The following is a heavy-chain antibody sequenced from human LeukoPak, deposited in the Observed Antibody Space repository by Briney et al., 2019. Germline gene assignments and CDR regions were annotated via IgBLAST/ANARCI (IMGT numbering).Heavy chain of an antibody. CDR2: IYNTGST. Sequence: PSETLSLTCTVSNGSISSNSWSWIRQPAGKRLEWIGRIYNTGSTNYNPSLKSRVTMSVDTSKNQFSLRLTSVTAADTAIYYCARVRDSSGYYLGACDVWGQGTMVTVSS. V-gene: IGHV4-4*07. J-gene: IGHJ3*01. CDR3: ARVRDSSGYYLGACDV. D-gene: IGHD3-22*01. CDR1: NGSISSNS.